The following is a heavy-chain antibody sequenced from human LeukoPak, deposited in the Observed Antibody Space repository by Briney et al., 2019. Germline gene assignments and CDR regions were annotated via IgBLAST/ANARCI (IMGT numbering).Heavy chain of an antibody. V-gene: IGHV4-34*01. Sequence: PSETLSLTCTVSGGSISSYYWSWIRQPPGKGLEWIGEINHSGSTNYNPSLKSRVTISVDTSKNQFSLKLSSVTAADTAVYYCARHPGFWFGESPYYYYMDVWGKGTTVTISS. D-gene: IGHD3-10*01. CDR2: INHSGST. CDR3: ARHPGFWFGESPYYYYMDV. J-gene: IGHJ6*03. CDR1: GGSISSYY.